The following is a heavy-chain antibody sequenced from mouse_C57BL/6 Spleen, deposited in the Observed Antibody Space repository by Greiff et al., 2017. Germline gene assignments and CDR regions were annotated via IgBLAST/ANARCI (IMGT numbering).Heavy chain of an antibody. CDR3: ARSGTTPFAY. V-gene: IGHV1-61*01. CDR2: IYPSDSET. CDR1: GYTFTSYW. Sequence: VQLQQPGAELVRPGSSVKLSCKASGYTFTSYWMDWVKQRPGQGLEWIGNIYPSDSETHYNQKFKDKATLTVDKSSSTAYMQLSSLTSEDSAVXYCARSGTTPFAYWGQGTLVTVSA. D-gene: IGHD3-3*01. J-gene: IGHJ3*01.